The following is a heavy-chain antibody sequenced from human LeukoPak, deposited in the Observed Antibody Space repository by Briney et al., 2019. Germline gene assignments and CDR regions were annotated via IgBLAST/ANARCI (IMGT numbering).Heavy chain of an antibody. Sequence: GESLKISCKGSGYRFSTYWIGWVRQMPGKGLEWMGIIYPGDSDTGYSPSFQGQVTISADKSISTAYLQWSTLKASDSAMYYCARPGLEGGNSPYYFDYWGQGTLVTVSS. CDR1: GYRFSTYW. D-gene: IGHD4-23*01. J-gene: IGHJ4*02. CDR2: IYPGDSDT. V-gene: IGHV5-51*01. CDR3: ARPGLEGGNSPYYFDY.